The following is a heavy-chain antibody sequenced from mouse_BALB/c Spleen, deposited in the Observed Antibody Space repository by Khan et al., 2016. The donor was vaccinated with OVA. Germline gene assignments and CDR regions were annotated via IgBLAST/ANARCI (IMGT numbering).Heavy chain of an antibody. V-gene: IGHV2-2*02. J-gene: IGHJ3*01. CDR3: ARNYDYDEGLAY. CDR2: IWSGGST. Sequence: VQLQESGPGLVQPSQSLSITCTVSGFSLTTYGVHWVRQSPGKGLEWLGVIWSGGSTDYNAAFISSLNISKDNSKSQAFFKMNSLQANDTAIYYWARNYDYDEGLAYWGQGTLVTVSA. CDR1: GFSLTTYG. D-gene: IGHD2-4*01.